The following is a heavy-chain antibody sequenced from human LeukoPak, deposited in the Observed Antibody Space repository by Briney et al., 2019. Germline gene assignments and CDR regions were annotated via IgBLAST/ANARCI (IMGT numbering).Heavy chain of an antibody. Sequence: PSETLSLACTVSGGSISSYYWSWIRQPPGKGLEWIGEINHSGSTNYNPSLKSRVTISVDTSKSQFSLKLSSVTAADTAVYYCARGAAAGFDYWGQGTLVTVSS. CDR2: INHSGST. CDR1: GGSISSYY. CDR3: ARGAAAGFDY. D-gene: IGHD6-13*01. J-gene: IGHJ4*02. V-gene: IGHV4-34*01.